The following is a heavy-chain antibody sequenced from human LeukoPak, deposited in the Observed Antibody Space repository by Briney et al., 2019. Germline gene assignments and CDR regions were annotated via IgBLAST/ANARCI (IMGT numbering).Heavy chain of an antibody. CDR1: GGSISSGGYY. D-gene: IGHD2-8*01. CDR2: IYYIGNT. CDR3: ARDRNGVVNAFDI. J-gene: IGHJ3*02. V-gene: IGHV4-31*03. Sequence: SETLSLTCTVSGGSISSGGYYWSWIRQHPGKGLEWIGYIYYIGNTYYNPSLKGRLTMSVDTSKDQFSLKLNSVTAADTAVYYCARDRNGVVNAFDIWGQGTMVTVSS.